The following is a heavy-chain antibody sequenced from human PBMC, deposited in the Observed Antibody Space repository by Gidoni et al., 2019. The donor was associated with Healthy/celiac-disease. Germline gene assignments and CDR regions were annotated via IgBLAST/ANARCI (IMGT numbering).Heavy chain of an antibody. CDR2: ISWNSGSI. CDR1: GFTFDDYA. V-gene: IGHV3-9*01. CDR3: AKDRTYYDILTGYRHYYYGMDV. Sequence: EVQLVESGGGLVQPGRSLRLSCAAYGFTFDDYARHWVRQAPGKGLEWVSGISWNSGSIGYADSVKGRFTISRDNAKNSLYLQMNSLRAEDTALYYCAKDRTYYDILTGYRHYYYGMDVWGQGTTVTVSS. D-gene: IGHD3-9*01. J-gene: IGHJ6*02.